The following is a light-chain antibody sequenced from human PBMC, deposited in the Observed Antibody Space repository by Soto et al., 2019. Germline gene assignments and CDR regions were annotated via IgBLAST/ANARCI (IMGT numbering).Light chain of an antibody. CDR3: QQYGSSPDT. V-gene: IGKV3-20*01. CDR1: QSVSSSY. CDR2: GAS. Sequence: EIVLTQSPGTLSLSPGERATLSCRASQSVSSSYLAWYQQKPGQAPRLLIYGASSRATGIPDRFSGSGSGTDFTLTISRREPEDVAVYYCQQYGSSPDTFGQGTKLEIK. J-gene: IGKJ2*01.